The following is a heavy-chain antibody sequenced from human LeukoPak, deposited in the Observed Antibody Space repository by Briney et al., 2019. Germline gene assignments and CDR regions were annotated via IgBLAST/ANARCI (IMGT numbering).Heavy chain of an antibody. Sequence: PSETLSLTCTVSGGSINYYYWMWIRQPPGKGLEWIGYIYYSGSTNYNPSLKSRVTISVDTSKNQFSLKLSSVTAADTAVYYCARVGSYDSSGPLGDWFDPWGQGTLVTVSS. CDR2: IYYSGST. J-gene: IGHJ5*02. D-gene: IGHD3-22*01. CDR1: GGSINYYY. V-gene: IGHV4-59*01. CDR3: ARVGSYDSSGPLGDWFDP.